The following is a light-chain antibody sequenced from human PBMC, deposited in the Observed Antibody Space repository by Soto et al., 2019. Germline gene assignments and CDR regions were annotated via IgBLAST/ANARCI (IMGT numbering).Light chain of an antibody. V-gene: IGKV3-15*01. J-gene: IGKJ5*01. CDR3: QQRNVWPPIT. CDR1: QSVRSN. Sequence: ERVMTQSPGTLSVSPGERATLSCRASQSVRSNLAWYQQKPGQAPRLVIYGASTRATGVPARFGGSGSGTDFTLTINSLEPEDFAVYYCQQRNVWPPITFGQGTRLENK. CDR2: GAS.